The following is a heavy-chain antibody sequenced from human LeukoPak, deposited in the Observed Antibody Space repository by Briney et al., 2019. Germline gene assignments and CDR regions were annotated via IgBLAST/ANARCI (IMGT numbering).Heavy chain of an antibody. D-gene: IGHD2-15*01. Sequence: GASVKVSCKASGYTFTAYYMHWVRQAPGPGLEWMGWVNPNSGGTNYAQKFQGRVTMTRDTSISTAYMELSRLRFDDTAVYYCARAYCSGGDCYSKSNFDSWGQGTLVTVSS. J-gene: IGHJ4*02. V-gene: IGHV1-2*02. CDR1: GYTFTAYY. CDR2: VNPNSGGT. CDR3: ARAYCSGGDCYSKSNFDS.